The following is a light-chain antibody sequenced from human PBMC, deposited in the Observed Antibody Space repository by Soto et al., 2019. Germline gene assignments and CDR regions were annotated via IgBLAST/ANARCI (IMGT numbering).Light chain of an antibody. CDR3: QQIYVAPVT. Sequence: DIQMTQSPSSLSASVGDRVTITCRASQSMSSCLNWYQQKPGKAPKLLIYAASNLQSGVPSRFSGSESGTDFILTISSLPPEDFATYYCQQIYVAPVTFGQGTKVEIK. CDR1: QSMSSC. V-gene: IGKV1-39*01. J-gene: IGKJ1*01. CDR2: AAS.